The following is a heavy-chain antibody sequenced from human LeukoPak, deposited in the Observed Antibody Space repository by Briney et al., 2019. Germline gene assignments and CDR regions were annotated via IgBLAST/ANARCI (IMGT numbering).Heavy chain of an antibody. V-gene: IGHV3-23*01. CDR1: GFTFSSYE. J-gene: IGHJ4*02. D-gene: IGHD3-22*01. CDR2: ISGSGGST. CDR3: AKELMIVVVTPFDY. Sequence: GGSLRLSCAASGFTFSSYEMNWVRQAPGKGLEWVSAISGSGGSTYYADSVKGRFTISRDNSKNTLYLQMNSLRAEDTAVYYCAKELMIVVVTPFDYWGQGTLVTVSS.